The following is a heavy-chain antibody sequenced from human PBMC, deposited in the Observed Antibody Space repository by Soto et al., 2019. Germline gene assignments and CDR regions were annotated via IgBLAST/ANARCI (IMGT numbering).Heavy chain of an antibody. CDR3: VRQYYDFWTDYPDFDF. J-gene: IGHJ4*02. Sequence: QVQLVQSGPEVRRPGASVKVSCKASGYTFTKYDISWVRQAPGQGLEWLGVISPNSARANYAQKFQRRVTMTSDTSTTTAYMELRSLTSDDTGMYYCVRQYYDFWTDYPDFDFWGQGTLVTVSS. CDR2: ISPNSARA. V-gene: IGHV1-18*04. CDR1: GYTFTKYD. D-gene: IGHD3-3*01.